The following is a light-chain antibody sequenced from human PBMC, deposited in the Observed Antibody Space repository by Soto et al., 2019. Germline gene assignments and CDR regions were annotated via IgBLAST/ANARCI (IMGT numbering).Light chain of an antibody. CDR2: GTS. V-gene: IGKV3-20*01. J-gene: IGKJ1*01. CDR1: QSVNSNY. CDR3: QQCDNSPLT. Sequence: EIVLTQSPGTLSLSPGERATLSCRASQSVNSNYLAWYQQKPGQGPRLLMYGTSSRATGIPDRFSGSGSGTDFTLTISRLEPEDFAVYYCQQCDNSPLTFGQGTKVEIK.